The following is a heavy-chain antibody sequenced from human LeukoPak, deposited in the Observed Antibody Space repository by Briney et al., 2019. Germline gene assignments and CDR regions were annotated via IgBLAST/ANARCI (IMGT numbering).Heavy chain of an antibody. CDR1: GGSISSSSYY. V-gene: IGHV4-39*01. Sequence: KSSETLSLTCSVSGGSISSSSYYWGWIRQPPGKGLEWIGSIYYSGSTYYNSSLKSRVTISVDTSKNQFSLKLSSVTAADTAVYYCARQVAYSSSWYGDYWGQGTLVTVSS. J-gene: IGHJ4*02. D-gene: IGHD6-13*01. CDR2: IYYSGST. CDR3: ARQVAYSSSWYGDY.